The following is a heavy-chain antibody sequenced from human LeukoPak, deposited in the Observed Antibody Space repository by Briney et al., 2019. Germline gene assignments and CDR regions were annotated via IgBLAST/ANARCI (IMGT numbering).Heavy chain of an antibody. D-gene: IGHD1-26*01. V-gene: IGHV3-73*01. J-gene: IGHJ5*02. CDR2: IDKKDNFYAT. CDR1: GFTFSGSA. CDR3: TRDSGTYNWLDP. Sequence: SGGSLRLSCAASGFTFSGSAIHGVRESSGKGLEWVGHIDKKDNFYATTSAASVTGRFTISRDDSKNTAYLQMNSLKTEDTALYYCTRDSGTYNWLDPWGEGTLVTVSS.